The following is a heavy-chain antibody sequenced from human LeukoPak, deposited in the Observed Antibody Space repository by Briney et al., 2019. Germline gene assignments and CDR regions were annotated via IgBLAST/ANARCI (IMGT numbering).Heavy chain of an antibody. CDR1: GYAFTNYG. J-gene: IGHJ4*02. CDR3: ARRHLIGNGYFDH. D-gene: IGHD1-1*01. Sequence: ASVKVSCKASGYAFTNYGVGWLRLAPGQGLQWLGWISTFNGNTNYAQIVQDRVTMTTDTSTNTAYLEPRSLRSDDTAVYYCARRHLIGNGYFDHWGQGTLVTVSS. V-gene: IGHV1-18*01. CDR2: ISTFNGNT.